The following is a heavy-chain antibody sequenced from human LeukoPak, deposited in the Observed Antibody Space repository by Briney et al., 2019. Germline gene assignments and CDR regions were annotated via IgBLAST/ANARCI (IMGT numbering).Heavy chain of an antibody. CDR3: ARVRPLGYYDSSGYYH. D-gene: IGHD3-22*01. CDR2: IYYSGST. CDR1: GGSISSSSYY. V-gene: IGHV4-39*07. Sequence: SETLSLTCTVSGGSISSSSYYWGWIRQPPGKGLEWIGSIYYSGSTYYNPSLKSRVTISVDTSKNQFSLKLSSVTAADTAVYYCARVRPLGYYDSSGYYHWGQGTLVTVSS. J-gene: IGHJ4*02.